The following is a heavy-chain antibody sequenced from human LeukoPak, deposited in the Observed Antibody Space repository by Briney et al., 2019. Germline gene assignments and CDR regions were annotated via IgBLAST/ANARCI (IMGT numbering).Heavy chain of an antibody. D-gene: IGHD6-19*01. J-gene: IGHJ4*02. Sequence: GGSLRLSCAASGFTFGSYSMSWVRQAPGKGLEWVSYISSSSSTIYYADSVKGRFTISRDNAKNSLYLQMNSLRAEDTAVYYCARRTVSGWYYFDYWGQGTLVTVSS. CDR2: ISSSSSTI. CDR3: ARRTVSGWYYFDY. V-gene: IGHV3-48*01. CDR1: GFTFGSYS.